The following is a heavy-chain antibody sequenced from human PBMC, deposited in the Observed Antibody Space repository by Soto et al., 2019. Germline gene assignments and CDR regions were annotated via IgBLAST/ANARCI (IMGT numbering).Heavy chain of an antibody. V-gene: IGHV1-46*01. J-gene: IGHJ4*02. CDR1: GYTFTSYY. Sequence: ASAKVSCKASGYTFTSYYMHWVRQAPGQGLEWMGIINPSGGSTSYAQKFQGRVTMTRDTSTSTVYMELSSLRSEDTAVYYCARDGGYCSGGSCHFDYWGQGTLVTVSS. CDR3: ARDGGYCSGGSCHFDY. D-gene: IGHD2-15*01. CDR2: INPSGGST.